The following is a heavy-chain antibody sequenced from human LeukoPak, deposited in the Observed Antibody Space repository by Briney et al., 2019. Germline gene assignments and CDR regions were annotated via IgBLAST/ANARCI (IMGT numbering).Heavy chain of an antibody. CDR1: GFTFSSCA. J-gene: IGHJ4*02. Sequence: GGSLRLSCAASGFTFSSCAMNWVRQAPGKGLEWVSGISGSGGITHYADSVRGRFTISRDNSKNTLYLQMNSLRAEDTAVYYCAKAPVTTCRGAYCYPFDYWGQGTLVTVSS. CDR2: ISGSGGIT. D-gene: IGHD2-21*01. V-gene: IGHV3-23*01. CDR3: AKAPVTTCRGAYCYPFDY.